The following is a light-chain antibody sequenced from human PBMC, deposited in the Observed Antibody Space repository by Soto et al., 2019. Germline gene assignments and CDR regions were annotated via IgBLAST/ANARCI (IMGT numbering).Light chain of an antibody. CDR1: SGYSTYI. V-gene: IGLV4-60*03. J-gene: IGLJ2*01. Sequence: QLVLTQSSSASASLGSSVKLTCTLSSGYSTYIIAWHQQQPGKAPRYLMKVERSGSYNKGSGVPDRFSGSSSGADRYLTISNLQSEDEADYYCETWDSNTFVVFGGGIKLTVL. CDR3: ETWDSNTFVV. CDR2: VERSGSY.